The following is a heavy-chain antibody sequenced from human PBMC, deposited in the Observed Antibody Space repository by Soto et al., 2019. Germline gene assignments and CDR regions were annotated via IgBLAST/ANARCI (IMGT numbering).Heavy chain of an antibody. Sequence: GESLKISCAASGFTFSSYWMSWVRQAPGKGLEWVANIKQDGSEKYYVDSVKGRFTISRDNAKNSLYLQMNSLRAEDTAVYYCAREGLGGAYDSSGYYYFDYWGQGTLVTVSS. J-gene: IGHJ4*02. CDR3: AREGLGGAYDSSGYYYFDY. D-gene: IGHD3-22*01. V-gene: IGHV3-7*01. CDR1: GFTFSSYW. CDR2: IKQDGSEK.